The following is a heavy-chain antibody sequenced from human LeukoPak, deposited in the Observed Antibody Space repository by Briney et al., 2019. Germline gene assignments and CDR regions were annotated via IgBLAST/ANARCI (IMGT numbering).Heavy chain of an antibody. CDR2: ISSSSSNI. CDR1: GFTFSSYS. V-gene: IGHV3-21*01. D-gene: IGHD5-12*01. CDR3: AGGSGYDLFDY. Sequence: GWSLTLSCAASGFTFSSYSMNWVRQAPGKGREWVSSISSSSSNIYYADSVKGRFTISRDNAKNSLYLQMNSLRAEDTAVYYCAGGSGYDLFDYWGQGTLVTVSS. J-gene: IGHJ4*02.